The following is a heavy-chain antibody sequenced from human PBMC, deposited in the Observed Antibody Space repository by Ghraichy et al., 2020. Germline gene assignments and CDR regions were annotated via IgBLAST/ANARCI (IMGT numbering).Heavy chain of an antibody. CDR3: AFDF. J-gene: IGHJ4*02. CDR1: GFPFRSYG. CDR2: ISGSGDST. V-gene: IGHV3-23*01. Sequence: LSLTCAASGFPFRSYGMTWVRQAPGKGLEWVSAISGSGDSTYYADSVKGRFTISRDNSKNTLYLQMNSLRAEDTAVYYCAFDFWGQGTLVTVSS.